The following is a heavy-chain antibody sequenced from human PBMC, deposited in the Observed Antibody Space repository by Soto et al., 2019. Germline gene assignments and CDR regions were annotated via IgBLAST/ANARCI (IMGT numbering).Heavy chain of an antibody. CDR1: GFTFSTYV. D-gene: IGHD1-7*01. V-gene: IGHV3-23*01. J-gene: IGHJ3*02. CDR2: ISYSADKT. Sequence: EVQLLESGGRLVQPGGSLRLSFAASGFTFSTYVMNWVRQAPGKGLEWVSTISYSADKTFYADSVKGRFTISRDNSRDTLFLQMNSLRADDAALYYCARRAKTATTNWGAFDIWGQGTMVTVSS. CDR3: ARRAKTATTNWGAFDI.